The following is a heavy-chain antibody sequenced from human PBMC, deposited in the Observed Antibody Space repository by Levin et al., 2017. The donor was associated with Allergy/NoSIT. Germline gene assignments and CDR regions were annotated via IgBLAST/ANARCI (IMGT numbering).Heavy chain of an antibody. Sequence: LSGGSLRLSCTASGFTFGDNAMSWVRQAPGKGLEWVGFIRSKAYGGTTEYAASVKGRFTISRDDSKSIAYLQMNSLETEDTAVYYCTRFVPYFDYWGQGTLVTVSS. CDR3: TRFVPYFDY. CDR2: IRSKAYGGTT. D-gene: IGHD6-6*01. V-gene: IGHV3-49*04. CDR1: GFTFGDNA. J-gene: IGHJ4*02.